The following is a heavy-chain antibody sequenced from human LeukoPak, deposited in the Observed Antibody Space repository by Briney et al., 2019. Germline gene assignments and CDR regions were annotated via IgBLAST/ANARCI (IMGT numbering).Heavy chain of an antibody. CDR3: ASDPPGDYGLGF. Sequence: ETLSLTRAVSGGSIIRNNWWSWVRQAPGKGLEWVSVLYHGGSTYYADSVKGRFTISRDNSNNTLYLQMNHLRVKGTAVYYCASDPPGDYGLGFWGQGTLVTVSS. J-gene: IGHJ4*02. CDR1: GGSIIRNN. D-gene: IGHD4-17*01. CDR2: LYHGGST. V-gene: IGHV3-53*01.